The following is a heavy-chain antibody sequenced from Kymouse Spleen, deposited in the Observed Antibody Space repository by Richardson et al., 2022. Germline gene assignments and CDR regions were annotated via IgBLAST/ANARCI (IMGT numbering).Heavy chain of an antibody. CDR1: GFTFSSYG. J-gene: IGHJ6*02. Sequence: QVQLVESGGGVVQPGRSLRLSCAASGFTFSSYGMHWVRQAPGKGLEWVAVIWYDGSNKYYADSVKGRFTISRDNSKNTLYLQMNSLRAEDTAVYYCARDGIAARRDYYYGMDVWGQGTTVTVSS. CDR2: IWYDGSNK. V-gene: IGHV3-33*01. CDR3: ARDGIAARRDYYYGMDV. D-gene: IGHD6-6*01.